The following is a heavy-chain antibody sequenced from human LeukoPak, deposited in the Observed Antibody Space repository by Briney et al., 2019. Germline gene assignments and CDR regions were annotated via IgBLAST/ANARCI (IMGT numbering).Heavy chain of an antibody. CDR1: GFTFTDYW. J-gene: IGHJ4*01. CDR3: ARDGTAAGLYFDL. Sequence: GGSLRLSCAVSGFTFTDYWMNWFRQAPGKGLEWVASIRQDGSEKTYVDSVKGRFTISRDNTKNSLSLQVNSLRAEDTAVYYCARDGTAAGLYFDLWGQGTLVTVSS. V-gene: IGHV3-7*01. D-gene: IGHD6-13*01. CDR2: IRQDGSEK.